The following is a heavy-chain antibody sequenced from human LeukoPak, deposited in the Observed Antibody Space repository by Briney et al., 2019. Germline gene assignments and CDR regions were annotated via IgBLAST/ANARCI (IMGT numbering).Heavy chain of an antibody. CDR1: GFTFSSYG. V-gene: IGHV3-30*18. Sequence: GGSLRLSCAASGFTFSSYGMHWVRQAPGKGLEWVAVISYDGSNKYYADSVKGRFTISRDNSKNTLYLQMNSLRAEDTAVYYCAKDVEKYSGSYLGVFDIWGQETMVTVSS. D-gene: IGHD1-26*01. CDR3: AKDVEKYSGSYLGVFDI. CDR2: ISYDGSNK. J-gene: IGHJ3*02.